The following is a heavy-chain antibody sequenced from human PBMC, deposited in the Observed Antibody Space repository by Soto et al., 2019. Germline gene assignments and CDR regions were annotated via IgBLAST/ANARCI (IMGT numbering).Heavy chain of an antibody. CDR3: ALSHTVTTDY. Sequence: VGSLRLSCAASGFTCNTYWMHWVRQAPGKGLVWVSRINSDGSSTSYADSVRGRFTISRDNAKNTLYLQMNSLRAEDTAVYYCALSHTVTTDYWGQGTLVTVPQ. J-gene: IGHJ4*02. D-gene: IGHD4-17*01. CDR2: INSDGSST. V-gene: IGHV3-74*01. CDR1: GFTCNTYW.